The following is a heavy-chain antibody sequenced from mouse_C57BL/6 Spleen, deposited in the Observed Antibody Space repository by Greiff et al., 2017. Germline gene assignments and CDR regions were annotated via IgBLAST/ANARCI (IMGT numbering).Heavy chain of an antibody. Sequence: VQLQQPGTELVKPGASVQLSCKASGYTFTSYWMHWVKQRPGQGLEWIGNINPSNVGTNYNEKFKSKATLTVDKSTSTAYMQLSSLTSEDSAVYYCAIWSSYDYKNAMDYWGQGTSVTVSS. CDR1: GYTFTSYW. CDR3: AIWSSYDYKNAMDY. D-gene: IGHD2-4*01. CDR2: INPSNVGT. J-gene: IGHJ4*01. V-gene: IGHV1-53*01.